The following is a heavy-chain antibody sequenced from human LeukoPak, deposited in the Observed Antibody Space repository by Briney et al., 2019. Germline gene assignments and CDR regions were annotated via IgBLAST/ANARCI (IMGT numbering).Heavy chain of an antibody. CDR3: ARDHNYYDSSGYYYGGGPPFDY. CDR2: IKQDGSEK. Sequence: GGSLRLSCAASGFTFSNAWMSWVRQAPGKGLEWVANIKQDGSEKFYVDSVKGRFTIYRDNAKNSLYLQMNSLGADDTAVYYCARDHNYYDSSGYYYGGGPPFDYWGQGTLVTVSS. J-gene: IGHJ4*02. CDR1: GFTFSNAW. D-gene: IGHD3-22*01. V-gene: IGHV3-7*01.